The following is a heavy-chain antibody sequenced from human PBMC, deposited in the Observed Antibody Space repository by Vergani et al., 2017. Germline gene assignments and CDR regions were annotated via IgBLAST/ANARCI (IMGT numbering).Heavy chain of an antibody. CDR1: GFTFNQYG. D-gene: IGHD1-14*01. CDR2: TWYDGNNK. CDR3: AGDLRLLYNRFDP. V-gene: IGHV3-33*01. Sequence: QVQLVESGGGVVQPGRSLRLSCAASGFTFNQYGMHWVRQAPGKGLEWVAVTWYDGNNKQYADSVKGRLTISRDNSKSTMYLQMNSLRDEDTGVYYCAGDLRLLYNRFDPWGQGTLVTVSS. J-gene: IGHJ5*02.